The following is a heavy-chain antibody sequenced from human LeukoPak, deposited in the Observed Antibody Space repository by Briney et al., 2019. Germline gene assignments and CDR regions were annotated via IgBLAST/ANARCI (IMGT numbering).Heavy chain of an antibody. J-gene: IGHJ3*02. V-gene: IGHV4-59*08. CDR2: VYYSGVT. D-gene: IGHD6-6*01. Sequence: SSETLSLTCSVSGGSTGSDYWSWIRQPPGKGLEWIAYVYYSGVTSYNPSLKSRVAISIDTSKNQFSLNLTSVTAADTAVYYCARTPSIAARLSRRGAFDIWGQGTMVTVSS. CDR3: ARTPSIAARLSRRGAFDI. CDR1: GGSTGSDY.